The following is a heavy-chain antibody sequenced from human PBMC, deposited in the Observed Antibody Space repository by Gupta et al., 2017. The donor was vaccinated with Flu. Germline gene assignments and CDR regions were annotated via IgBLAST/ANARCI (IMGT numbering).Heavy chain of an antibody. D-gene: IGHD3-10*01. V-gene: IGHV1-8*01. J-gene: IGHJ5*02. CDR2: MNPNSGNT. Sequence: QVQLVQSGAEVKKPGASVKVSCKASGYTFTSYAINWVRQATGQGLEWMGWMNPNSGNTGYAQKFQGRVTMTRNTSISTAYMELSSLRSEDTAVYYCARGDYGSGRWDQLCWFDPWGQGTLVTVSS. CDR3: ARGDYGSGRWDQLCWFDP. CDR1: GYTFTSYA.